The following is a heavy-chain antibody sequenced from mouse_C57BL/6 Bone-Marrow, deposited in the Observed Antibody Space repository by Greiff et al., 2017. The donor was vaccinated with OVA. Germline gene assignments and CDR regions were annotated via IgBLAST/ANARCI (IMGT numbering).Heavy chain of an antibody. J-gene: IGHJ2*01. CDR2: IDPENGDT. Sequence: VQLQQSGAELVRPGASVKLSCTASGFTITDDYMHWVKERPEQGLEWIGWIDPENGDTEYASKFQGKATITADTSSKTVYLQLSSLTSEDTAVYYCTTYRYWGQGTTLTVAS. CDR3: TTYRY. CDR1: GFTITDDY. V-gene: IGHV14-4*01.